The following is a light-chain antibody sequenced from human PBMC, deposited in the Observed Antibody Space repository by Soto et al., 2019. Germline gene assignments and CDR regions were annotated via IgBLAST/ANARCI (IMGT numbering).Light chain of an antibody. Sequence: EIVMTQSPDTLSVSPGERATVSSRASESVSSNLAWYQQKAGQAPSLLICGASTRATGIPARFSGSGPGTEFTLTISILQSEDVAIYYWQQYNSWPPYTFGQGTKVDIK. CDR2: GAS. V-gene: IGKV3-15*01. CDR1: ESVSSN. J-gene: IGKJ2*01. CDR3: QQYNSWPPYT.